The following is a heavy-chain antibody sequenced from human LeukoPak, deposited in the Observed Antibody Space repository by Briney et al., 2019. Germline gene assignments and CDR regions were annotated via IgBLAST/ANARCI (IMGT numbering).Heavy chain of an antibody. J-gene: IGHJ4*02. V-gene: IGHV4-59*01. Sequence: SETLSLTCTVSGGSINDASWNWIRKPPGQGLEWIGYIYHSGGTNYNPSLKSRVTISLDTSRNQFSLKLSSVTAADTAVYYCARVGTYYRSLDSWGQGALVTVSS. D-gene: IGHD3-10*01. CDR2: IYHSGGT. CDR3: ARVGTYYRSLDS. CDR1: GGSINDAS.